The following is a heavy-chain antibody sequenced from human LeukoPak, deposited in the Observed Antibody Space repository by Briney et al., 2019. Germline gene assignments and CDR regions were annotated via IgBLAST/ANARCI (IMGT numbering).Heavy chain of an antibody. D-gene: IGHD1-26*01. CDR3: AREGIVGATTGALDI. Sequence: ASVKVSCKASGYTFTSYYMHWVRQAPGQGLEWMGWINPNSGGTNYAQKFQGRVTMTRDTSISTAYMELSRLRSDDTAVYYCAREGIVGATTGALDIWGQGTMVTVSS. V-gene: IGHV1-2*02. CDR2: INPNSGGT. J-gene: IGHJ3*02. CDR1: GYTFTSYY.